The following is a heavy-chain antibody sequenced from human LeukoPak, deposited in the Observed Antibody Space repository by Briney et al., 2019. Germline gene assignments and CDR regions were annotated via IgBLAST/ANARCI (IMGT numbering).Heavy chain of an antibody. Sequence: GASVKVSCKASRYIFINYYMHWVRQAPGQGLEWMGIINPSGGSTNYAQKFQGRVTMTRDMSTSTVYMELSSLRSEDTAVYYCARDLASDVLLWFGEPTGDWGQGTLVTVSS. J-gene: IGHJ4*02. V-gene: IGHV1-46*01. D-gene: IGHD3-10*01. CDR1: RYIFINYY. CDR3: ARDLASDVLLWFGEPTGD. CDR2: INPSGGST.